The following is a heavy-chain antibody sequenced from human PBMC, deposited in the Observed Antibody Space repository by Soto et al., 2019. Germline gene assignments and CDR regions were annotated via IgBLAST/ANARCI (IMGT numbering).Heavy chain of an antibody. CDR3: ARDQARESDILMT. V-gene: IGHV3-33*01. CDR1: GFTFEDFA. J-gene: IGHJ4*02. CDR2: VRPHGIGE. D-gene: IGHD2-21*02. Sequence: QVQLVESGGGVVQPGRSLRLSCVVSGFTFEDFAMHWVRQAPGKGLEWVAVVRPHGIGEDYALSVKGRFTVSRDNSENTVYLQMDSLRTEDTAIYFCARDQARESDILMTWGLGTLVTVFS.